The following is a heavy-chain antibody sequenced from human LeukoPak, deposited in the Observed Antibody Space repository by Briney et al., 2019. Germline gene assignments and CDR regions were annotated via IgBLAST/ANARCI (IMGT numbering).Heavy chain of an antibody. Sequence: SETLSLTCTVSGGSISSYYWSWIRQPPGKGLEWIGYIYYSGSTNYNPSLKSRVTISVDTSKNQFSLKLSSVTAADTAVYYCARVHLRVFVYWGQGTLVTVSS. V-gene: IGHV4-59*01. CDR1: GGSISSYY. J-gene: IGHJ4*02. D-gene: IGHD3-10*01. CDR2: IYYSGST. CDR3: ARVHLRVFVY.